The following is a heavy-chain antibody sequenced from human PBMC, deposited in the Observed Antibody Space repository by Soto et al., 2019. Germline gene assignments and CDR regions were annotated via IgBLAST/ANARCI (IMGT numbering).Heavy chain of an antibody. J-gene: IGHJ4*02. D-gene: IGHD3-10*01. CDR3: ARRYGGAVDY. CDR1: GGSISSYY. Sequence: QVQLQESGPGLVKPSETLSLTCTVSGGSISSYYWSWIRQPPGKGLEWIGYIYYSGSTNYNPSLMSRITLSVDTSKNQCSLKLSSVTAADTAVYYCARRYGGAVDYWGQGTLVTVSS. V-gene: IGHV4-59*08. CDR2: IYYSGST.